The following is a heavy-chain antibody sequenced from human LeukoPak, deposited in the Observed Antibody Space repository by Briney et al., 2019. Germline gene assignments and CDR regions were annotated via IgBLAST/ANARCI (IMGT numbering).Heavy chain of an antibody. V-gene: IGHV4-61*01. J-gene: IGHJ3*02. CDR1: GGSTSSSSYY. CDR2: NYYSGST. Sequence: PSETLSLTCTVSGGSTSSSSYYWGWIRQPPGQGLEWFWYNYYSGSTNYNPSLKSRVPISVDTSKNQFSLQLSSATAADTPVYYCARDGGDYYHSPDAFDIWGQGTMVTVSS. CDR3: ARDGGDYYHSPDAFDI. D-gene: IGHD3-22*01.